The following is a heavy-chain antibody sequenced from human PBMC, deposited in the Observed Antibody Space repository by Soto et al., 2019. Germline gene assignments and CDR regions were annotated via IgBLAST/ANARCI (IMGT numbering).Heavy chain of an antibody. CDR1: GGSISGWGYY. D-gene: IGHD4-17*01. CDR3: ARGMTTVTNFDY. J-gene: IGHJ4*02. CDR2: MYYSGST. V-gene: IGHV4-30-4*01. Sequence: SETLSLTCTVSGGSISGWGYYWSWIRQHPGKGLEWIGYMYYSGSTYYNPSLKSRVSISVDTSKNQFSLKLTSVTAADTAVYYWARGMTTVTNFDYWGQGTLVTVSS.